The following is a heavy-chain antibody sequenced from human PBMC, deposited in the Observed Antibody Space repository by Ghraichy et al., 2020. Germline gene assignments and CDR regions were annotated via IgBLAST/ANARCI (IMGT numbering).Heavy chain of an antibody. CDR3: ARRGGPNTLIDY. Sequence: GGSLRLSRAASGFTFSSYWMHWVRQAPGKGLVWVSRTNSDGSATTYADSVKGRFTISRDNAKNTLYLQMNSLRAEDTAVYYCARRGGPNTLIDYWGQGTLVTVSS. V-gene: IGHV3-74*01. CDR2: TNSDGSAT. D-gene: IGHD3-16*01. CDR1: GFTFSSYW. J-gene: IGHJ4*02.